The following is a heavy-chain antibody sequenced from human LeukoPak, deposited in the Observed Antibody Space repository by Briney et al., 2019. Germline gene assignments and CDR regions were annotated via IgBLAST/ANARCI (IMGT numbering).Heavy chain of an antibody. J-gene: IGHJ4*02. Sequence: PVKVSCKASGGSFINSAFTWVRQAPGQGLEWMGGITPIFGSANYAQKFQGRVTITTDESTTTAYMELSSLRSEDTAVYYCAREPVPCSSGLNYWGQGTLVTVSS. CDR1: GGSFINSA. CDR2: ITPIFGSA. CDR3: AREPVPCSSGLNY. V-gene: IGHV1-69*05. D-gene: IGHD2-15*01.